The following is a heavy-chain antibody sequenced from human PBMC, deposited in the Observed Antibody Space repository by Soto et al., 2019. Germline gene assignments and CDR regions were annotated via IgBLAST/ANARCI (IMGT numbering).Heavy chain of an antibody. CDR1: GYTFTSYY. CDR2: INPSGGST. J-gene: IGHJ6*02. CDR3: ARDGAVIVVVPAVEGEDYYYGMDV. V-gene: IGHV1-46*01. Sequence: ASMKVSCRASGYTFTSYYMHWVRQAPGQVLEWMGIINPSGGSTSYAQKFQGRVTMTRDKSTSTVYMELSSLRSEDTAVYYCARDGAVIVVVPAVEGEDYYYGMDVWGQGTTVTVSS. D-gene: IGHD2-2*01.